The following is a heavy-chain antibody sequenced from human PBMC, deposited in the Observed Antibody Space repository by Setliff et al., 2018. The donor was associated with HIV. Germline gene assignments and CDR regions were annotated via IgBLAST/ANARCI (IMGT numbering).Heavy chain of an antibody. D-gene: IGHD1-26*01. Sequence: LSLTCTVSGDPINSHYWSWIRQPPGEGLEWIGHISYNEYTNYNPSLKSRVTISLDTSKKHFSLDLYSVTAADAAVYYCARDHNSGTLHAFDLWGQGTKVTVSS. V-gene: IGHV4-59*11. J-gene: IGHJ3*01. CDR3: ARDHNSGTLHAFDL. CDR2: ISYNEYT. CDR1: GDPINSHY.